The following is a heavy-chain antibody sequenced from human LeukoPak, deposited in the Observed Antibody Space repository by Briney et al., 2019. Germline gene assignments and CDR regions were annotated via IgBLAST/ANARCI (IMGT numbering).Heavy chain of an antibody. CDR3: AREVLLWFGELSYNWFDP. Sequence: SETLSLTCTVSGGSISSYFWSWIRQPPGKGLEWIGEINHSGSTNYNPSLKSRVTISVDTSKNQFSLKLSSVTAADTAVYYCAREVLLWFGELSYNWFDPWGQGTLVTVSS. D-gene: IGHD3-10*01. CDR2: INHSGST. CDR1: GGSISSYF. V-gene: IGHV4-34*01. J-gene: IGHJ5*02.